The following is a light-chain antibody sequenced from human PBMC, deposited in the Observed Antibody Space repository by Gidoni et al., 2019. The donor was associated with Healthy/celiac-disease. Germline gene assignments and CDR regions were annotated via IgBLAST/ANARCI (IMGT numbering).Light chain of an antibody. CDR1: EDIANY. CDR2: DSS. Sequence: DIQMPQSPSSLSASVGDRVTITCQASEDIANYLNWYQQKPGKAPNLLLYDSSNLETGVPSRFSGSGSGTDFTFTISSLQPEDFATYSCQQYDNLPITFGQGTRLDMK. V-gene: IGKV1-33*01. J-gene: IGKJ5*01. CDR3: QQYDNLPIT.